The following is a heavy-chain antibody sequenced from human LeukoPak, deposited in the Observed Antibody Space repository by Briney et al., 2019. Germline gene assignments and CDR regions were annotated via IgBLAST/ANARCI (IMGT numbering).Heavy chain of an antibody. D-gene: IGHD3-22*01. CDR2: IYYSGGS. CDR3: ARHGSVVVVSPYDY. Sequence: KPSETLSLTCTVSGGSISSSSYYWGWLRHPPGKGLEWIGCIYYSGGSDYNTTLKSRVTISVDTSKNQFSLKLSSVTAADTAVYYCARHGSVVVVSPYDYWGQGTLVTVSS. J-gene: IGHJ4*02. V-gene: IGHV4-39*01. CDR1: GGSISSSSYY.